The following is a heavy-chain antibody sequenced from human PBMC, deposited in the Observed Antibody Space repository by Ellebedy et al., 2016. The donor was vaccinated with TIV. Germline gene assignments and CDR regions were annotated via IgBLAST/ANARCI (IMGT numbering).Heavy chain of an antibody. V-gene: IGHV4-59*01. CDR1: GGSINNYY. CDR3: AREVPRSTTYIDY. CDR2: IFHSGRT. J-gene: IGHJ4*02. D-gene: IGHD1-1*01. Sequence: SETLSLTCTVSGGSINNYYWTWIRQPPGKPLEWIAYIFHSGRTNYAPSPQSRVTILIDTSKSEFSLKMRSVTAADTAVYYCAREVPRSTTYIDYWGQGILVTVSS.